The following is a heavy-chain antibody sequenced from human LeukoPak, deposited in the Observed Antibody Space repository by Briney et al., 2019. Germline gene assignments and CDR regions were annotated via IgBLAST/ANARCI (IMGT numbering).Heavy chain of an antibody. V-gene: IGHV3-21*01. CDR1: GFTFSSYS. D-gene: IGHD3-10*01. Sequence: PGGSLRLSCAASGFTFSSYSMNWVRQAPGKGLEWVSSISSSSSYIYYADSVKGRFTISRDNAKNSLYLQMNSLRAEDTAVYYCARDPDYYGSGSKGDYWGQGTLVTVSS. CDR3: ARDPDYYGSGSKGDY. CDR2: ISSSSSYI. J-gene: IGHJ4*02.